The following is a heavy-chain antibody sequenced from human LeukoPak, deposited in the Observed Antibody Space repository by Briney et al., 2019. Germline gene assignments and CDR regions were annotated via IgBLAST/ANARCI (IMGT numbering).Heavy chain of an antibody. V-gene: IGHV3-23*01. CDR1: GFTFSSYA. CDR2: ISGSGGST. D-gene: IGHD3-22*01. J-gene: IGHJ6*04. Sequence: PGGSLRLSCAACGFTFSSYAMSWVRQAPGKGLEWVSDISGSGGSTYYADSVKGRFTISRDNAKNSLYLQMNSLRAEDTAVYYCARDLLITMIVTMDVWGKGTTVTVSS. CDR3: ARDLLITMIVTMDV.